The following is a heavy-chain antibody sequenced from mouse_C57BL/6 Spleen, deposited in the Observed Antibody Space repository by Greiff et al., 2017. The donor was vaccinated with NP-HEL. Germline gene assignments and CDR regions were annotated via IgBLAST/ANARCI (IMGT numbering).Heavy chain of an antibody. D-gene: IGHD3-2*02. V-gene: IGHV1-55*01. CDR1: GYTFTSYW. CDR2: IYPGSGST. CDR3: AREGAAQVWFAY. Sequence: QVQLKQPGAELVKPGASVKMSCKASGYTFTSYWITWVKQRPGQGLEWIGDIYPGSGSTNYNEKFKSKATLTVDTSSSTAYMLLSSLTSEDSAVYYCAREGAAQVWFAYWGQGTLVTVSA. J-gene: IGHJ3*01.